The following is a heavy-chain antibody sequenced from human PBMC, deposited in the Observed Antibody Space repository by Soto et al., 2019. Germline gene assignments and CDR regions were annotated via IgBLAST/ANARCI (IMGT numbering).Heavy chain of an antibody. CDR1: GYTFSNFW. V-gene: IGHV5-51*01. D-gene: IGHD6-13*01. CDR2: IYPGDQET. Sequence: PGESLKISCQCSGYTFSNFWIGWVRQLPGRGLEWMGIIYPGDQETRYSPSFHGKVTISADKSINTAYLQWNSLEASDTAFYFCARSPRSSPYFDYWGQGALVTVPS. CDR3: ARSPRSSPYFDY. J-gene: IGHJ4*02.